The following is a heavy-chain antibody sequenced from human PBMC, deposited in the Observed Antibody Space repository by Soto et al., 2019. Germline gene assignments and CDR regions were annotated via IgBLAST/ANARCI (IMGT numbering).Heavy chain of an antibody. D-gene: IGHD3-10*02. V-gene: IGHV3-48*03. CDR3: AREMFGRRHEYTGVDY. CDR1: GFTFSSYE. CDR2: ISSSGRTI. J-gene: IGHJ4*02. Sequence: EVQLVESGGGLVQPGGSLRLSCAGSGFTFSSYEMNWVRQAPGKGLEWVSYISSSGRTIYYADSVKGRFTISRDNAKNSLYLQMNSLRAEDTAVYYCAREMFGRRHEYTGVDYWGQGTLVTVSS.